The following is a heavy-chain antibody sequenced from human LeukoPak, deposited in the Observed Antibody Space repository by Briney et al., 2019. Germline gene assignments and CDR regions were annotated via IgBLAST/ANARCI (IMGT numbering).Heavy chain of an antibody. V-gene: IGHV5-51*01. CDR1: GYSFTSYW. CDR2: IYPGDSDT. J-gene: IGHJ4*02. D-gene: IGHD5-12*01. CDR3: ARLGYSGYGPSYFDY. Sequence: GKSLKISCKGSGYSFTSYWIGWVRQMPGKGLEWMGIIYPGDSDTRYSPSFQGQVTISADKSISTAYLQWSSLKASDTAMYYCARLGYSGYGPSYFDYWGQGSLVTVSS.